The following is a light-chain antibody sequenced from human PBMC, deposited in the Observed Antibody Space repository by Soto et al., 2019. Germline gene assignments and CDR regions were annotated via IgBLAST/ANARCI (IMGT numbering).Light chain of an antibody. CDR3: HQYKNYFLT. J-gene: IGKJ4*01. CDR2: AAS. V-gene: IGKV1-9*01. CDR1: QGISSY. Sequence: DIQLTQSPSFLSASVGDRVTITCRAGQGISSYLAWYQQKPGKAPKLLIYAASTLQSGVPSRFSGSGSGTEFTLTISSLQPDDFATYYCHQYKNYFLTFGGGTKVEI.